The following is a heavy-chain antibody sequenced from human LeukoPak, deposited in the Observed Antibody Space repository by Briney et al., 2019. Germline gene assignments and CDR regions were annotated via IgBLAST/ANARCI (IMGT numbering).Heavy chain of an antibody. D-gene: IGHD6-19*01. CDR2: INAGNGNT. CDR1: GYTFTSYA. J-gene: IGHJ4*02. Sequence: GVSVKVSCKASGYTFTSYAMHWVRQAPGQRLEWMGWINAGNGNTKYSQKFQGRVTITRDTSASTAYMELSSLRSEDTAVYYCARDDGKWLANLGDYWGQGTLVTVSS. V-gene: IGHV1-3*01. CDR3: ARDDGKWLANLGDY.